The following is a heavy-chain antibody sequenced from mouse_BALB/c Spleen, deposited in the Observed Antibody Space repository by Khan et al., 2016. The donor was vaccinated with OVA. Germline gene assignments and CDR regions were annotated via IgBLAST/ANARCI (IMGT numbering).Heavy chain of an antibody. CDR1: GFTFSTYS. J-gene: IGHJ3*01. CDR3: ASLLTGSFAY. V-gene: IGHV5-6*01. Sequence: EVELVESGGDLVKSGGSLKLSCAASGFTFSTYSMSWVSQTPDERLEWVATISSDGDYTYYPDSVKGRFTISRDNAKNTLYLQMSSLKSEDTAMYYCASLLTGSFAYWGQGTLVTVSA. CDR2: ISSDGDYT. D-gene: IGHD4-1*01.